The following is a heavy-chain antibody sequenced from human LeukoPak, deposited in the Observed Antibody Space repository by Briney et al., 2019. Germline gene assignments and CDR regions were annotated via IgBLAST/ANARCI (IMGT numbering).Heavy chain of an antibody. Sequence: GGSLRLSCAASGFTFSSYSMNWVRQAPGEGLEWISYISFSSSTIYYADSVKGRFTISRDNGKNSLYLQMDSLRAEDTAVYYCARDRPGDSHFDYGGQGTLVTVSS. CDR1: GFTFSSYS. V-gene: IGHV3-48*01. CDR3: ARDRPGDSHFDY. CDR2: ISFSSSTI. J-gene: IGHJ4*01. D-gene: IGHD2-21*01.